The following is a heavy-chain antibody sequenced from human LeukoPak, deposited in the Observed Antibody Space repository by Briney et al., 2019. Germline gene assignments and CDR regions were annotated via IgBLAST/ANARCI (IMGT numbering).Heavy chain of an antibody. J-gene: IGHJ4*02. Sequence: SETLSLTCTVSGGSISSYYWSWIRQPPGKGLEWIGYIYYSGSTNYNPSLKSRVTISVDTSKNQFSLKLTSVTAADTAVYYCATSVAGKVDYWGQGTLVTVSS. CDR2: IYYSGST. CDR1: GGSISSYY. CDR3: ATSVAGKVDY. D-gene: IGHD6-19*01. V-gene: IGHV4-59*01.